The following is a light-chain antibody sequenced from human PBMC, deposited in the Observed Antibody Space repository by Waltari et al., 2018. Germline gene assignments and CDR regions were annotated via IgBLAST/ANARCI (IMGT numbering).Light chain of an antibody. CDR3: SSYTSSSTWV. Sequence: QSALTQPASVSGSPGQSLSISCPGTSSDVGVYNYVPWYQQHPGKAPKRMIYEVSNRPSGISNRFSGSKSDNTASLTISGLQAEDEADYYCSSYTSSSTWVFGGGTKLTVL. V-gene: IGLV2-14*01. CDR1: SSDVGVYNY. CDR2: EVS. J-gene: IGLJ3*02.